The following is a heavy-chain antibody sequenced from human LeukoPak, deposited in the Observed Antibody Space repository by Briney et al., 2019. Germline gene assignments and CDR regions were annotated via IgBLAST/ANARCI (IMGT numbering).Heavy chain of an antibody. CDR1: GGTFSSYA. CDR2: IIPIFGIA. CDR3: ARDLTRDGYNHDIRYGMDV. Sequence: SVKVSCKASGGTFSSYAISWVRQAPGQGLERMGRIIPIFGIANYAQNFQGRVTITADKSTSTAYMELSSLRSEDTAVYYCARDLTRDGYNHDIRYGMDVWGQGTTVTVSS. V-gene: IGHV1-69*04. J-gene: IGHJ6*02. D-gene: IGHD5-24*01.